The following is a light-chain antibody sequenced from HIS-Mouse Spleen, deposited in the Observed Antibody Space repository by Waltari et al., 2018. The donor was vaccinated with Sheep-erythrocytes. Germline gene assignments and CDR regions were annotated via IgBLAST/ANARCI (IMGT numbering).Light chain of an antibody. J-gene: IGLJ3*02. V-gene: IGLV2-23*01. CDR2: EGS. Sequence: QSVLTQPPSASGTPGQRVTISCSGSSSNIGSNYVYWYQQLPGTAPKLMIYEGSKRPSGVSNRFSGSKSGNTASLTISGLQAEDEADYYCCSYAGSSTPWVFGGGTKLNVL. CDR3: CSYAGSSTPWV. CDR1: SSNIGSNY.